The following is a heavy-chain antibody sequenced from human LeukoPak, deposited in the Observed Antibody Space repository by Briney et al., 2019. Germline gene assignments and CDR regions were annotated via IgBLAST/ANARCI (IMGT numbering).Heavy chain of an antibody. D-gene: IGHD3-16*01. CDR3: ARRGIRNDY. J-gene: IGHJ4*02. V-gene: IGHV3-11*01. Sequence: LSLTCTVSGGSISSYYWSWIRQPPGKGLEWVSYISSSGSTIYYADSVKGRFTISRDNAKNSLYLQMNSLGAEDTAVYYCARRGIRNDYWGQGTLVTVSS. CDR2: ISSSGSTI. CDR1: GGSISSYY.